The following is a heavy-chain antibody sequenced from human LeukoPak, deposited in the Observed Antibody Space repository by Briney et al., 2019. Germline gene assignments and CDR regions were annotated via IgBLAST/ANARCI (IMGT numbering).Heavy chain of an antibody. CDR3: ARGQDYYDSSGYILFDY. Sequence: SVKVSCKASGGTFSSYAISWVRQAPGQGLEWMGGIIPIFGTANYAQKFQGRVTITADESTSTAYMELSSLRSEDTAVYYCARGQDYYDSSGYILFDYWGQGTLVTVSS. CDR1: GGTFSSYA. J-gene: IGHJ4*02. V-gene: IGHV1-69*13. D-gene: IGHD3-22*01. CDR2: IIPIFGTA.